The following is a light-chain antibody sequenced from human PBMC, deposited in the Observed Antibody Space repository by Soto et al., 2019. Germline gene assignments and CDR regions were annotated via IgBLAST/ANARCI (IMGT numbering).Light chain of an antibody. Sequence: SYELTQPPSVSVSPGQTASITCSGDKLGDKYACWYQQKPGQSPVLVIYQDSKRPSGIPERFSGSNSGNTATLNISGTQAMDEADYYCQAWDSSTAHVVFGGGTKVTVL. V-gene: IGLV3-1*01. CDR1: KLGDKY. CDR3: QAWDSSTAHVV. J-gene: IGLJ2*01. CDR2: QDS.